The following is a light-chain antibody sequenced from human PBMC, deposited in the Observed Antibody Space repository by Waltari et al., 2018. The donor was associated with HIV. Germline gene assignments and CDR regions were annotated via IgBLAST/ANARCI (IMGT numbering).Light chain of an antibody. J-gene: IGKJ5*01. Sequence: VVVTQSPLSLPITLGQPASISCNSSQSLVYNDGNTYSNWFQQRPGQSPRRLIYKVSNRGSGVPDRFSGSGSGTDFTLKISRVEAEDVGVYYCMQGTHWPITFGQGTRLEIK. CDR2: KVS. CDR3: MQGTHWPIT. CDR1: QSLVYNDGNTY. V-gene: IGKV2-30*01.